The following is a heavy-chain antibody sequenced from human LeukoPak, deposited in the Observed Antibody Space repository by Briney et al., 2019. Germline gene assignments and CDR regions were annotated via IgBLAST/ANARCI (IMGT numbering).Heavy chain of an antibody. J-gene: IGHJ4*02. D-gene: IGHD1-26*01. Sequence: SETLSLTCTVSGGSISSSRYYWGWIRQPPGKGLEWIGSIYYSGSTYYNPSLKSRVTISVDTSKNQFSLKLSSVTAADTAVYYCARDGLHEVRQGGTIVGATWRLFDYWGQGTLVTVSS. CDR3: ARDGLHEVRQGGTIVGATWRLFDY. V-gene: IGHV4-39*07. CDR2: IYYSGST. CDR1: GGSISSSRYY.